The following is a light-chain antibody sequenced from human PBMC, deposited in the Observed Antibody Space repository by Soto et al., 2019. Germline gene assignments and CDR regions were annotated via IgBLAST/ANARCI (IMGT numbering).Light chain of an antibody. Sequence: EIVLTQSPATLSLSPGERATLSCRASQSVSSYLAWYQQKPGQAPRLLIYDASNRATGIPTRFSGSGSGTDFTLTISNLAPEDFAVYYCQQRRNWPPIPFGQGTRLEIK. CDR3: QQRRNWPPIP. V-gene: IGKV3-11*01. CDR2: DAS. J-gene: IGKJ5*01. CDR1: QSVSSY.